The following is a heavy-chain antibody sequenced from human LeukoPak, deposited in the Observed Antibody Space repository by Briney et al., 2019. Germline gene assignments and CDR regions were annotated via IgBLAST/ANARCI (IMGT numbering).Heavy chain of an antibody. Sequence: GSSVKVSCKASGGTFSSYAISWVRQAPGQRLEWMGKSIPIFGTANYAQKSHGRDTITTDEFTSTAHMELGSLRSEDTAVYYCARGWYYYDSSGPDAFDIWGQGTMVTVSS. J-gene: IGHJ3*02. V-gene: IGHV1-69*05. CDR3: ARGWYYYDSSGPDAFDI. D-gene: IGHD3-22*01. CDR2: SIPIFGTA. CDR1: GGTFSSYA.